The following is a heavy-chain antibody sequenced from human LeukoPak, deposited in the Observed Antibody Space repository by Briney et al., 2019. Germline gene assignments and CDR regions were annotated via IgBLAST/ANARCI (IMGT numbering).Heavy chain of an antibody. CDR3: ARDLLLWFGDPTYYGMDV. CDR1: GYTFTSYG. Sequence: ASVKVSCKASGYTFTSYGISWVRQAPGQGLEWMGCISAYNGNTNYAQKLQGRVTMTTDTSTSTAYMELRSLRSDDTAVYYCARDLLLWFGDPTYYGMDVWGQGTTVTVSS. D-gene: IGHD3-10*01. J-gene: IGHJ6*02. CDR2: ISAYNGNT. V-gene: IGHV1-18*01.